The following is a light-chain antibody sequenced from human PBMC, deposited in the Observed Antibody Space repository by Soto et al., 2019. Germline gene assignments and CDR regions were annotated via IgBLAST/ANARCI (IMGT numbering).Light chain of an antibody. V-gene: IGKV3-11*01. CDR1: QSVSSY. CDR3: QQRSNWPSYT. Sequence: EIVLTQSPATLSLSPGERATLSCRASQSVSSYLAWYQQKPGQAPRLLIYDASNRATGIPARFSGSGSGTDFTPAISRLVTEDFAVYYCQQRSNWPSYTFGQETKLDIK. CDR2: DAS. J-gene: IGKJ2*01.